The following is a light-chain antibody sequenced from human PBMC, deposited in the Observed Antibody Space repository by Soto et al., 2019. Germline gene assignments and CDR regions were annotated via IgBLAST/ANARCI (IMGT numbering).Light chain of an antibody. Sequence: AIPMTQSPSSLSASVGDRVTITCRASQAIRSDLAWYQQKPGMAPKFLIFAASNLQRGVPARFSGSGSGTDFTLTISSLQPEDFATYYCLQLYIYPRTFGQGTKV. CDR2: AAS. CDR1: QAIRSD. CDR3: LQLYIYPRT. J-gene: IGKJ1*01. V-gene: IGKV1-6*01.